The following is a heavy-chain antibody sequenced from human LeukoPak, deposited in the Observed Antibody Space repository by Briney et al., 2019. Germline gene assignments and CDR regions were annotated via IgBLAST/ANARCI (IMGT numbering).Heavy chain of an antibody. CDR2: IYYSGTT. J-gene: IGHJ3*02. V-gene: IGHV4-59*08. CDR3: ARLGLPYQQAGQGDAFDI. D-gene: IGHD6-13*01. CDR1: GGSISTYY. Sequence: PSETLSLTCTVSGGSISTYYWSWIRQPPGKGPEWIGYIYYSGTTNYNPSLKSRVTISVDTSKNQFSLKLSSVTAADTAVYYCARLGLPYQQAGQGDAFDIWGQGTMVTVSS.